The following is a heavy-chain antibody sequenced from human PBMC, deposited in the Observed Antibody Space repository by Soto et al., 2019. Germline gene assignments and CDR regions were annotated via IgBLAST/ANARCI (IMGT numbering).Heavy chain of an antibody. CDR1: GYTFTSYG. Sequence: ASVKVSCKASGYTFTSYGISWVRQAPGQGLEWMGWISAYNGNTNYAQKLQGRVTMTTDTSTSTAYMELRSLRSDDTAVYYCARDIGKRYRNSEDAFDIWGQGTMVTVSS. V-gene: IGHV1-18*01. CDR2: ISAYNGNT. D-gene: IGHD6-13*01. CDR3: ARDIGKRYRNSEDAFDI. J-gene: IGHJ3*02.